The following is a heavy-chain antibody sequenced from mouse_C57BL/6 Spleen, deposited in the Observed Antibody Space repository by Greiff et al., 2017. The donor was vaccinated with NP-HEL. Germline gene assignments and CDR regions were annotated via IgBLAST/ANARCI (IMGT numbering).Heavy chain of an antibody. V-gene: IGHV3-1*01. CDR2: ISYSGST. CDR3: ARDPTVVADWYFDV. CDR1: GYSITSGYD. J-gene: IGHJ1*03. Sequence: EVKVVESGPGMVKPSQSLSLTCTVTGYSITSGYDWHWIRHFPGNKLEWMGYISYSGSTNYNPSLKSRISITHDTSKNHFFLKLNSVTTEDTATYYCARDPTVVADWYFDVWGTGTTVTVSS. D-gene: IGHD1-1*01.